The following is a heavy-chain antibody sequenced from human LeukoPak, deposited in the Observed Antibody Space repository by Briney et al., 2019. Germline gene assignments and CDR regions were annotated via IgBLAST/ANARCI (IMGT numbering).Heavy chain of an antibody. Sequence: SVKVSCKASGDTFSTKGISWVRKAPGQGLEWMGGIIPISGTPNYPQKFQDRITFTTDESTRTAYTELTSLTSEDTAVYYCARRRGSTNLYWFDTWGQGTLVIVSS. CDR1: GDTFSTKG. V-gene: IGHV1-69*05. CDR2: IIPISGTP. CDR3: ARRRGSTNLYWFDT. J-gene: IGHJ5*02. D-gene: IGHD2-2*01.